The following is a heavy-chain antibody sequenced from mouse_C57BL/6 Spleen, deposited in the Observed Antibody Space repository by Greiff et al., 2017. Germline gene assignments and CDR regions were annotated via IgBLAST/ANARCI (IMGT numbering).Heavy chain of an antibody. CDR1: GFTFSSYG. CDR2: ISSGGSYT. CDR3: ARHHALYYFDY. J-gene: IGHJ2*01. V-gene: IGHV5-6*01. Sequence: DVHLVESGGDLVKPGGSLKLSCAASGFTFSSYGMSWVRQTPDKRLEWVATISSGGSYTYYPDSVKGRFTISRDNAKNTLYLQMSSLKSEDTAMYYCARHHALYYFDYWGQGTTLTVSS.